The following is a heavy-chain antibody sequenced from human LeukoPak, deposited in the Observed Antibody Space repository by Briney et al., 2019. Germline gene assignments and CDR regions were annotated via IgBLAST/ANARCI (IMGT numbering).Heavy chain of an antibody. CDR2: ITNDGEST. Sequence: GGSLRLSCAASGFKFDDYTMHWVRQAPGKGLEWDALITNDGESTFYADSMRGRFTISRDNTENSLHLQVNSLRVDDTALYHCAAERHMYYHYWGQGTLVTVSS. CDR1: GFKFDDYT. CDR3: AAERHMYYHY. V-gene: IGHV3-43*01. D-gene: IGHD2-8*01. J-gene: IGHJ4*02.